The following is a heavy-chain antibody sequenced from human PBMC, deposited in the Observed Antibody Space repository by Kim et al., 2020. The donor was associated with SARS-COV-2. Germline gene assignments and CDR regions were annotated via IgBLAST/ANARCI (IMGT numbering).Heavy chain of an antibody. Sequence: GGSLRLSCAASGLPFRNYGMHWVRQAPGKGLEWVAAISYDGSIQYYGDFVEGRFTISRDNSKNTLYLQMNSLRFEDTAVYYCAKGPIAVVSGGKMWLDPWGQGTLVTVSS. CDR2: ISYDGSIQ. J-gene: IGHJ5*02. CDR3: AKGPIAVVSGGKMWLDP. CDR1: GLPFRNYG. D-gene: IGHD2-2*01. V-gene: IGHV3-30*18.